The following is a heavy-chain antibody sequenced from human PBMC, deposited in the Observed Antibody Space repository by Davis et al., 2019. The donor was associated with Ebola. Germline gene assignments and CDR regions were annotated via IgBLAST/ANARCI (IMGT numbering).Heavy chain of an antibody. CDR3: ARGEEEVLLWFGELSY. V-gene: IGHV4-34*01. CDR1: GGSFSGYY. Sequence: SETLSLTCAVYGGSFSGYYWSWIRQPPGKGLEWIGEINHSGSTNYNPSLKSRVTISVDTSKNQFSLKLSSVTAADTAVYYCARGEEEVLLWFGELSYWGQGTLVTVSS. D-gene: IGHD3-10*01. J-gene: IGHJ4*02. CDR2: INHSGST.